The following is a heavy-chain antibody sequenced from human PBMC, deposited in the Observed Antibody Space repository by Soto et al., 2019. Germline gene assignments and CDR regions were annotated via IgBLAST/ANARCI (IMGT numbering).Heavy chain of an antibody. Sequence: GGSLRLSCAASGFTFSSYAMHWVRQAPGKGLEWVAVISYDGSNKYYADSVKGRFTISRDNSKTTLYLQMNSLRAEDTAVYYCARDSGMSAVAGNFDYWGQGTLVTVSS. D-gene: IGHD6-19*01. J-gene: IGHJ4*02. CDR3: ARDSGMSAVAGNFDY. CDR2: ISYDGSNK. V-gene: IGHV3-30-3*01. CDR1: GFTFSSYA.